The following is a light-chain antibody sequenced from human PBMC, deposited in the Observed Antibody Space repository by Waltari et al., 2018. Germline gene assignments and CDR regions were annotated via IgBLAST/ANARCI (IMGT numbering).Light chain of an antibody. CDR2: VVS. CDR1: SRAVGGDNY. Sequence: SALTQPSSVSGSPGQSITISCTGSSRAVGGDNYVPWYQQHPGKAPKLMIYVVSNRPSGVSNRFSGSKSGNTASLTISGLQAEDEADYYCSSYTSISFYVFGTGTKVTVL. CDR3: SSYTSISFYV. V-gene: IGLV2-14*01. J-gene: IGLJ1*01.